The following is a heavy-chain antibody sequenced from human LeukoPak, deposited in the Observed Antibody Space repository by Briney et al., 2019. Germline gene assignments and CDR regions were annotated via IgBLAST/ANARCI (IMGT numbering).Heavy chain of an antibody. CDR1: GFSFSTYG. Sequence: GGSLRLSCAASGFSFSTYGMSWVRQAPGKGLEWVSAISGSGGSTNYADSVKGRFTISRDNSKNTLYLQMNSLRAEDTAVYYCAKGSARRWIWYFDYWGQGTLVTVSS. CDR2: ISGSGGST. V-gene: IGHV3-23*01. D-gene: IGHD4-23*01. J-gene: IGHJ4*02. CDR3: AKGSARRWIWYFDY.